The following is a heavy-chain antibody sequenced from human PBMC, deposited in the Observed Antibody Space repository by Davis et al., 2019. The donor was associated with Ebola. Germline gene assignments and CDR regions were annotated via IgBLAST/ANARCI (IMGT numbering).Heavy chain of an antibody. CDR1: GYTFTTYG. J-gene: IGHJ4*02. V-gene: IGHV1-18*01. Sequence: AASVKVSCKASGYTFTTYGISWVRQAPGQGLEWMGWISAYNGNTNYAQKLQGRVTMTTDTSTSTAYMELRSLRSDDTAVYYCAREQWLTFFDYWGQGTLVTVSS. CDR3: AREQWLTFFDY. D-gene: IGHD6-19*01. CDR2: ISAYNGNT.